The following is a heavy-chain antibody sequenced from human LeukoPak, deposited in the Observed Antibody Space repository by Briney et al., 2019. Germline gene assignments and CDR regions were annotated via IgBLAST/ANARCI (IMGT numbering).Heavy chain of an antibody. D-gene: IGHD5-18*01. CDR1: GFTFDDYV. CDR2: IHGSGEPT. Sequence: GSLRLSCLASGFTFDDYVMTWVRQAAGKGLEWISSIHGSGEPTYYADSVKGRFTISRDNSKNTLYLEMNTLRVEDTALYYCARHPTGYPNWFDAWGQGTLVTVSS. V-gene: IGHV3-23*01. J-gene: IGHJ5*02. CDR3: ARHPTGYPNWFDA.